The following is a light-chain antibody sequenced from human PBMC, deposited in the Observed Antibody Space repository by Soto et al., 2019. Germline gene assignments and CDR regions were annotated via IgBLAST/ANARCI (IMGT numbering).Light chain of an antibody. CDR1: SGHSTYI. V-gene: IGLV4-60*02. J-gene: IGLJ3*02. CDR3: ETWDRSTRV. Sequence: QPVLTQSSSASTSLGSSVKLTCTLSSGHSTYIIAWHQQQPGKAPRYLMKLEGSGSFNKGSGVPDRFSGSSSGADRCLTISNLQFEDEADYYCETWDRSTRVFGGGTKLTVL. CDR2: LEGSGSF.